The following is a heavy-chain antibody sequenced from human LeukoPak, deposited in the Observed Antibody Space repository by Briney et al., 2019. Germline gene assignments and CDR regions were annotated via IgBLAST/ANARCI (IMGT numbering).Heavy chain of an antibody. CDR3: AKLVLPDARTGSYYRGMDF. Sequence: GGSLRLSCAASGFTFSSYAMNWVRQAPGKGLEWVSVISRTADNTYYADSVKGRFTMSRDTSKNTVHLQMNRLRAEDTATYYCAKLVLPDARTGSYYRGMDFWGQGATV. V-gene: IGHV3-23*01. CDR1: GFTFSSYA. D-gene: IGHD2-2*01. J-gene: IGHJ6*02. CDR2: ISRTADNT.